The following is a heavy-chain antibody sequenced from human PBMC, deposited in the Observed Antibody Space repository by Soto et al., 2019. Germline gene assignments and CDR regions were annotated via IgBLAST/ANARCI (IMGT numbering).Heavy chain of an antibody. D-gene: IGHD5-12*01. CDR3: AAGGGLHRYS. CDR2: IYHSGST. V-gene: IGHV4-30-2*01. Sequence: QLQLQESGSGLVKPSQTLSLTCAVSGCSISSGGYSWSWIRQQPGKGLEWIGYIYHSGSTYYNPSIKSRVTISVDRYTNQFSLKLSSVTAADTAVYYCAAGGGLHRYSWGQGTLVTVSS. CDR1: GCSISSGGYS. J-gene: IGHJ4*02.